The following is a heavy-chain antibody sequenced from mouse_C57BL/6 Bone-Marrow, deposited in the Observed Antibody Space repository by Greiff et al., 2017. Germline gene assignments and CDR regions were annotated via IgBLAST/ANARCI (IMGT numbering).Heavy chain of an antibody. CDR1: GYTFTSYW. D-gene: IGHD3-3*01. CDR3: ASRGPYFDY. Sequence: VQLQQPGAELVMPGASVKLSCTASGYTFTSYWMHWVKQRPGQGLEWIGEIDPSDSYTNYNQKFKGKSTLTVDKSSSTAYMQLSSLTSEDSAVYYCASRGPYFDYWGQGTTLTVSS. J-gene: IGHJ2*01. CDR2: IDPSDSYT. V-gene: IGHV1-69*01.